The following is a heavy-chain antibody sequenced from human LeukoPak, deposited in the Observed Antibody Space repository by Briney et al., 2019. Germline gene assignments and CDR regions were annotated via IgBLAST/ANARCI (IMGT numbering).Heavy chain of an antibody. CDR3: ARLGCSSASCYPGN. Sequence: SETQSLTCTVSGGSISSSSYYWSWIRQPAGKGLEWIGRIYTSGGTNYNPSLKSRVTMSVDTSKNQFSLKLSSVTAADTAVYYCARLGCSSASCYPGNWGQGTLVTVSS. CDR2: IYTSGGT. J-gene: IGHJ4*02. D-gene: IGHD2-2*01. V-gene: IGHV4-61*02. CDR1: GGSISSSSYY.